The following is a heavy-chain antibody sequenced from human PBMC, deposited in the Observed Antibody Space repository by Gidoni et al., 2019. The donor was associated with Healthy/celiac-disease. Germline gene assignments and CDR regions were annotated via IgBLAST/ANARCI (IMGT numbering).Heavy chain of an antibody. D-gene: IGHD1-26*01. Sequence: QVQLVQSGGEVKKPRASVKISCKASGHTFTSYGISWVGQAPGQGLEWMGWISADNGNTKYAQKFQIRVTMTTDTSTSTAYMELRSLRSDDTAVYYCARGRVGASMGYFDYWGQGTLVTVSS. CDR1: GHTFTSYG. V-gene: IGHV1-18*04. CDR3: ARGRVGASMGYFDY. CDR2: ISADNGNT. J-gene: IGHJ4*02.